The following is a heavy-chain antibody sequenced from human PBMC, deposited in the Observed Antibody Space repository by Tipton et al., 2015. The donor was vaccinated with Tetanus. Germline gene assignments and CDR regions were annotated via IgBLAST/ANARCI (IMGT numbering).Heavy chain of an antibody. Sequence: QLVQSGAEVKKPGASVKVSCKASGYTFTSYGISWVRQAPGQGLEWMGWISAYNGSTNYAQKLKGRVTMTTDTSTSTAYMELRSLRSDDTAVYYCARTLRSYYYYYGMDVWGQGTTVTVSS. V-gene: IGHV1-18*01. J-gene: IGHJ6*02. CDR3: ARTLRSYYYYYGMDV. D-gene: IGHD2-15*01. CDR1: GYTFTSYG. CDR2: ISAYNGST.